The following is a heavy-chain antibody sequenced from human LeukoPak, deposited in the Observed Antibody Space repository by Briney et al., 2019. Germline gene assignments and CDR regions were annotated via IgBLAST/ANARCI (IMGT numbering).Heavy chain of an antibody. Sequence: SEALSLTCTVSGGSISTSNYYWGWIRQPPGKGLEWIGNIFYSGSTYYSPSLKRRVAISLDTSRNQFSLKLNSVTAADTAVYYCARDSHSYYYGSGSYYMDVWGKGTTVTISS. CDR3: ARDSHSYYYGSGSYYMDV. J-gene: IGHJ6*03. D-gene: IGHD3-10*01. CDR1: GGSISTSNYY. CDR2: IFYSGST. V-gene: IGHV4-39*07.